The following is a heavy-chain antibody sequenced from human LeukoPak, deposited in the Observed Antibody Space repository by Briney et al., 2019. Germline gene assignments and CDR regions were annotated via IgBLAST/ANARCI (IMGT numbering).Heavy chain of an antibody. Sequence: GGSLRLSCRGYGLKFVHYWMSWVRQAPGKGLEWIGRVKSKRDGEIIDYAASVNGRSTVSRDDSKSTLYLQMNNLKTEDTGVYYCTTDPRDWGQGTLVTVFS. J-gene: IGHJ4*02. V-gene: IGHV3-15*01. CDR1: GLKFVHYW. CDR3: TTDPRD. CDR2: VKSKRDGEII.